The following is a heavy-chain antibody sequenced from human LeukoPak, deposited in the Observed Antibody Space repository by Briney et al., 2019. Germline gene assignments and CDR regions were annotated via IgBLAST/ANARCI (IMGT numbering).Heavy chain of an antibody. Sequence: PGGSLRLSCAASGFTFDDYAMHWVRQAPGKGLEWVSGISWNSGSIGYADSVKGRFTISGDNAKNSLYLQMNSLRAEDTALYYCAKDMAYSSSSDFDYWGQGTLVTVSS. CDR1: GFTFDDYA. J-gene: IGHJ4*02. D-gene: IGHD6-6*01. CDR2: ISWNSGSI. CDR3: AKDMAYSSSSDFDY. V-gene: IGHV3-9*01.